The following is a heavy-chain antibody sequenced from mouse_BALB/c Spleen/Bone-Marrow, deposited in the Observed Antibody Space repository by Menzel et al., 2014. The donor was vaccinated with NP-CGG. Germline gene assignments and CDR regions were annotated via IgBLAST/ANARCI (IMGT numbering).Heavy chain of an antibody. CDR3: ARYGYYDAMDY. V-gene: IGHV5-17*02. D-gene: IGHD2-2*01. CDR2: ISSGSSTI. Sequence: DVMLVESGGGLVQPGGSRKLSCAASGFTFSSFGMHWVRQAPEKGLEWVAYISSGSSTIYYADTVKGRFTISRDNPKNTLFLQMTSLRSEDTAMYYCARYGYYDAMDYWGQGTPATVSS. CDR1: GFTFSSFG. J-gene: IGHJ4*01.